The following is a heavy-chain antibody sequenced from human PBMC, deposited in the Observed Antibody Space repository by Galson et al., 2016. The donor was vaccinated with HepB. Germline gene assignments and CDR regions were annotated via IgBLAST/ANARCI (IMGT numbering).Heavy chain of an antibody. V-gene: IGHV3-23*01. CDR2: ISGRGGNS. CDR3: AKDYYDSSGYRSYWYFDL. CDR1: GFTFSSYA. D-gene: IGHD3-22*01. Sequence: SLRLSCAASGFTFSSYAMSWVRQAPGKGLEWVSAISGRGGNSYYADSVKGRFTISRDNSKTPLYVQMRSLRAEDTAVYYCAKDYYDSSGYRSYWYFDLWGRGTLVTVSS. J-gene: IGHJ2*01.